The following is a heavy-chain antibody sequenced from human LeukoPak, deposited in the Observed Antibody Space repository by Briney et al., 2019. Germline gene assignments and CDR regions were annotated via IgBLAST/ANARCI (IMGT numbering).Heavy chain of an antibody. CDR3: ARGYPGWLHGNFDY. CDR2: IYYSGST. J-gene: IGHJ4*02. Sequence: PSETLSLTCTVSGGSISSSSYYWGWIRQPPGKGLEWIGSIYYSGSTYYNPSLKSRVTISVDTSKNQFSLKLSSVTAADTAVYYCARGYPGWLHGNFDYWGQGTLVTVSS. D-gene: IGHD5-24*01. V-gene: IGHV4-39*01. CDR1: GGSISSSSYY.